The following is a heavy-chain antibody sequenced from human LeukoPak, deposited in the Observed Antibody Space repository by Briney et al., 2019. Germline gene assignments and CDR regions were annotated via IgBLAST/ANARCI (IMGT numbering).Heavy chain of an antibody. CDR3: ARGGVYSQGFDY. J-gene: IGHJ4*02. CDR2: ISTTSDYI. D-gene: IGHD5/OR15-5a*01. V-gene: IGHV3-21*01. CDR1: GFTFSSYS. Sequence: GGSLRLSCAASGFTFSSYSMNWVRQAPGKGLEWVSSISTTSDYIYYADSLKGRLTISRDNAKNSLYLQMNSLRAEDTAVYYCARGGVYSQGFDYWGQGTLVAVSS.